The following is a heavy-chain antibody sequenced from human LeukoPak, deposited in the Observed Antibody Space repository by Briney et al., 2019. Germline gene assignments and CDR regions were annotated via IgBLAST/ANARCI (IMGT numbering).Heavy chain of an antibody. CDR3: AKNRATGMAFYDY. D-gene: IGHD5-18*01. J-gene: IGHJ4*02. Sequence: GGSLRLSRAASGFTFSNYAMTWVRQAPGKGLEWVSAISGDGNYIFYGDSVKGRFTSSRDNSKSTLYLQMSNLRAEDTAVYYCAKNRATGMAFYDYWGQGTQVTVSS. CDR1: GFTFSNYA. V-gene: IGHV3-23*01. CDR2: ISGDGNYI.